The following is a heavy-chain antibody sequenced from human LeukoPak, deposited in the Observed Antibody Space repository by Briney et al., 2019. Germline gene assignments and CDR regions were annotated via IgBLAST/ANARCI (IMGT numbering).Heavy chain of an antibody. CDR3: ARHGVRAVAGPHWYFDL. CDR1: GYSFTSYW. J-gene: IGHJ2*01. CDR2: IYPGDSDT. D-gene: IGHD6-19*01. V-gene: IGHV5-51*01. Sequence: GESLKISCKGSGYSFTSYWIGWVRQMPGKGREWMGIIYPGDSDTRYSPSFQGQVTISADKSSSTAYLQWRSLKASDTAMYYCARHGVRAVAGPHWYFDLWGRGTLVTVSS.